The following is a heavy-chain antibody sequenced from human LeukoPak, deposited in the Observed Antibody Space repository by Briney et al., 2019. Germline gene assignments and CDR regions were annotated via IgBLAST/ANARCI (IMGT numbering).Heavy chain of an antibody. CDR1: GGSISSGSYY. D-gene: IGHD6-19*01. V-gene: IGHV4-61*02. CDR2: ICTSGST. CDR3: ARRPAGTLDY. Sequence: SQTLSLTCTVSGGSISSGSYYWRWIRQPAGKGLEWIGRICTSGSTNYNPSLKSRVTISVDTSKNQFSLKVNSVTAADTAVYYCARRPAGTLDYWGQGTLVTVSS. J-gene: IGHJ4*02.